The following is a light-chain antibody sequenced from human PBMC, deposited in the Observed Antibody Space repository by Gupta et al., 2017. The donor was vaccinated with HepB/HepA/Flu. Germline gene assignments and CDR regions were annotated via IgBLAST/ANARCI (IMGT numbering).Light chain of an antibody. CDR2: DVS. V-gene: IGLV2-14*03. CDR3: SAYTGSSTV. Sequence: QSALTQPASVSGSPGQSITISCTGTSSDIGGYNYVSWYQQHPGKAPKLMIYDVSNRPSGVSDLFSGSKSGNTASLTIAGLQAEDEAYYYCSAYTGSSTVFGTGTEVTVL. J-gene: IGLJ1*01. CDR1: SSDIGGYNY.